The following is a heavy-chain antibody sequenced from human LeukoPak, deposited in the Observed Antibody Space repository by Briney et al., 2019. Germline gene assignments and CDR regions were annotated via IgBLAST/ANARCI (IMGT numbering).Heavy chain of an antibody. CDR2: IYYSGTT. V-gene: IGHV4-31*03. CDR3: SREQWESLFAFDI. CDR1: GGSINSAGYY. J-gene: IGHJ3*02. Sequence: PSETLSLTCTVSGGSINSAGYYWTWIRQHPGKGLEWLGYIYYSGTTDYNPSLKSRLTISVDTANNQFSLKLSSVPAPDTTVYYFSREQWESLFAFDIWGLGAMVT. D-gene: IGHD1-26*01.